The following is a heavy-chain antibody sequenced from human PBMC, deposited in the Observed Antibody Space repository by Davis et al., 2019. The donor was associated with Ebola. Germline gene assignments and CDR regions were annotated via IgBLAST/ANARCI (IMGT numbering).Heavy chain of an antibody. D-gene: IGHD6-13*01. CDR2: TYYSSKWYN. CDR1: GDSVSSHRAA. J-gene: IGHJ6*04. V-gene: IGHV6-1*01. Sequence: HSQTLSLTCAISGDSVSSHRAAWNWTRQSPSRGLEWLGRTYYSSKWYNDYEVSVKSRITINPDTSKNQFSLQLNFVTPEDAAVYYCARISWVSRGMDVWGKGTTVTVSS. CDR3: ARISWVSRGMDV.